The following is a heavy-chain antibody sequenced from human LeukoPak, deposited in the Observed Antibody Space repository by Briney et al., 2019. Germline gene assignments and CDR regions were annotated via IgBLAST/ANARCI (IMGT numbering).Heavy chain of an antibody. Sequence: GASVKVSCKASGYTFTGYYMHWVRQAPGQGLEWMGWINPNSGGTNYAQKFQGRVTMTRDTSISTAYMELSRLRSDDTAVYYCARWGSGYQTYYFDYWGQGTLVTVSS. V-gene: IGHV1-2*02. CDR2: INPNSGGT. D-gene: IGHD3-22*01. CDR3: ARWGSGYQTYYFDY. J-gene: IGHJ4*02. CDR1: GYTFTGYY.